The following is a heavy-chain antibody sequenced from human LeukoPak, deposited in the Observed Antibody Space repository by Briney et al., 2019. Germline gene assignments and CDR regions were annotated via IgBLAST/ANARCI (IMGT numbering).Heavy chain of an antibody. D-gene: IGHD4-17*01. CDR3: ARGGLRIDY. V-gene: IGHV3-7*03. Sequence: GGSLRLSCVASGVIFNNFAFHWVRQAPGKGLEWVANIKQDGSEKYYVDSVKGRFTISRDNAKNSLYLQMNSLRAEDTAVYYCARGGLRIDYWGQGTLVTVSS. CDR1: GVIFNNFA. CDR2: IKQDGSEK. J-gene: IGHJ4*02.